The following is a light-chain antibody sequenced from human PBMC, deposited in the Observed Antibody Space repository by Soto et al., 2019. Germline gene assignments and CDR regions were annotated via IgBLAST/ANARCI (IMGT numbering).Light chain of an antibody. CDR2: WAS. Sequence: DIVMTQSPDSLAVSLGERATVNCKSSQSVLHRSSNKNFLAWYQQKPGQPPKLLISWASTRESGVPDRFSGSXXEXXFALTISSLQAEDVAVYFCQHYYNTPWTFGQGTKVEIK. CDR3: QHYYNTPWT. J-gene: IGKJ1*01. V-gene: IGKV4-1*01. CDR1: QSVLHRSSNKNF.